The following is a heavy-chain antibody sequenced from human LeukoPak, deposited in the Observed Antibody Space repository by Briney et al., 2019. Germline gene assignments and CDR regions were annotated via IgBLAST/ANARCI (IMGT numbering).Heavy chain of an antibody. V-gene: IGHV3-7*01. J-gene: IGHJ3*02. CDR1: GFTFSSYW. CDR3: ARDRAPQCSGGSCLDAFDI. Sequence: GGSLRLSCAASGFTFSSYWMSWVRQAPGKGLEWVANIKQDGNEKYYVDSVKGRFTISRDNAKNSLYLQMNSLRAEDTAVYYCARDRAPQCSGGSCLDAFDIWGQGTMATVSS. CDR2: IKQDGNEK. D-gene: IGHD2-15*01.